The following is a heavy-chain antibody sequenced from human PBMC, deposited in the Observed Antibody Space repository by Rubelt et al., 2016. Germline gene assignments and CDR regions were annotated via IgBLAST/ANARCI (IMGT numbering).Heavy chain of an antibody. J-gene: IGHJ4*02. V-gene: IGHV1-8*01. Sequence: QVQLVQSGAEVKKPGASVKVSCKASGYTFTSYDINWVRQATGQGLEWMGWMNPHSGNTGYAQRFQGGVTMTRNTSMSTACMERSSLRYEDTAVYYCARALTRTLTTDPYHFDYWGQGTLVTVSS. CDR2: MNPHSGNT. CDR1: GYTFTSYD. CDR3: ARALTRTLTTDPYHFDY. D-gene: IGHD4-17*01.